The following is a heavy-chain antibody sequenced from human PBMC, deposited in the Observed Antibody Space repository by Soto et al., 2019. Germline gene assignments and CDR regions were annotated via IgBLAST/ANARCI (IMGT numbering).Heavy chain of an antibody. CDR1: GFTVSNYW. CDR3: ARSFGVAAAGPFDY. Sequence: GGSLRISCEASGFTVSNYWMSWVRQAPGKGLEWVANIKQDGGEKYYVDSVKGRFTISRDNAKFSLYLQMNSLRAEDTAVYYCARSFGVAAAGPFDYWGQGTLVTVSS. CDR2: IKQDGGEK. J-gene: IGHJ4*02. V-gene: IGHV3-7*03. D-gene: IGHD6-13*01.